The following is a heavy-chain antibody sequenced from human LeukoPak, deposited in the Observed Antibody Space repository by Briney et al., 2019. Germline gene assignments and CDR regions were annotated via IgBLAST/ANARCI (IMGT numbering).Heavy chain of an antibody. V-gene: IGHV4-59*01. CDR1: GGSISSAY. Sequence: SETLSLTCNVSGGSISSAYWSWIRQPPGKGLEWIGYIFYSVTTNYNRSLKSRVTISLDTSKKHFSLKLTSVTAADTAVYYCARSRDDYNANSPSDYWGQGTLVTVSS. CDR3: ARSRDDYNANSPSDY. J-gene: IGHJ4*02. D-gene: IGHD5-24*01. CDR2: IFYSVTT.